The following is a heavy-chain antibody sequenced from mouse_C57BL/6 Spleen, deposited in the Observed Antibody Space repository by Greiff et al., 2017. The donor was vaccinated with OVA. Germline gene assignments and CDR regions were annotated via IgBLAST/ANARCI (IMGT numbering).Heavy chain of an antibody. Sequence: QVQLQQPGAELVRPGSSVKLSCKASGYTFTSYSMAWVKQRPGQGLEWIGNIYPSDSETHYNQKFKDQATLTVDKSSSTAYMQHSSLTSEDYAVNGYSTSYYYAMCCWGPGASVTFAS. CDR1: GYTFTSYS. V-gene: IGHV1-61*01. CDR2: IYPSDSET. J-gene: IGHJ4*01. CDR3: STSYYYAMCC.